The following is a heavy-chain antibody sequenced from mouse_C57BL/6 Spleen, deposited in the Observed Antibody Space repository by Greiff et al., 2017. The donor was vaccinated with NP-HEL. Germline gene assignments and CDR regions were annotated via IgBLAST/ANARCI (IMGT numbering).Heavy chain of an antibody. V-gene: IGHV1-69*01. CDR3: AREGLTRTMDS. Sequence: VQLQQPGAELVMPGASVKLSCKASGYTFTSYWMHWVKQRPGQGLEWIGEIDPSDSYTNYNQKFKGKSTLTVDKSSSTAYMQLSSLTSEDSAVYYCAREGLTRTMDSWGQGTSVTVSS. CDR1: GYTFTSYW. J-gene: IGHJ4*01. D-gene: IGHD4-1*01. CDR2: IDPSDSYT.